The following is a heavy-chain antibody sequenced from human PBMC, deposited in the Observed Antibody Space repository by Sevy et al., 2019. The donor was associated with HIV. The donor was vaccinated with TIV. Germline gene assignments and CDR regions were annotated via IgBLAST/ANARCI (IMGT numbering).Heavy chain of an antibody. CDR3: ARLGRGEILYYFDY. J-gene: IGHJ4*02. D-gene: IGHD3-10*01. V-gene: IGHV4-39*01. CDR2: IYCSGST. CDR1: GGSISSSSYY. Sequence: SETLSLTCTVSGGSISSSSYYWGWIRQPPGKGLEWIGNIYCSGSTYYNPSLKSRVTISVDTSKNQFSLKLSSVTAADTAVYYCARLGRGEILYYFDYWGQGTLVTVSS.